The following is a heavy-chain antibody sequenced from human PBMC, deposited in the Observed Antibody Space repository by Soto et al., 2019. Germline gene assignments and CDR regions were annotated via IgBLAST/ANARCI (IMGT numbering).Heavy chain of an antibody. V-gene: IGHV1-8*01. Sequence: ASVKVSCKDSGYTFTSYYIQWVRQSTVQGLAWMGWMNPNSGNTGYAQKFQGRVTMTRNTSISTAYMELSSLRSEDTAVYYCERGLRAIRFLEWSREWFDPWGQGTLVTSPQ. CDR1: GYTFTSYY. CDR3: ERGLRAIRFLEWSREWFDP. CDR2: MNPNSGNT. D-gene: IGHD3-3*01. J-gene: IGHJ5*02.